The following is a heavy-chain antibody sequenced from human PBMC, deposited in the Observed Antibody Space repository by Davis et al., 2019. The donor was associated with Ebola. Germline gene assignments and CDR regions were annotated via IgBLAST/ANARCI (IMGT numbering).Heavy chain of an antibody. J-gene: IGHJ6*03. V-gene: IGHV4-34*01. CDR3: ARAYDDYGDRILYYYYYMDV. CDR1: GGSFSGYY. Sequence: PSETLSLTCAVYGGSFSGYYWSWIRQPPGKGLEWIGEINHSGSTNYNPSLKSRVTISVDTSKNQFSLKLSSVTAADTAVYYCARAYDDYGDRILYYYYYMDVWGKGTTVTVSS. CDR2: INHSGST. D-gene: IGHD4-17*01.